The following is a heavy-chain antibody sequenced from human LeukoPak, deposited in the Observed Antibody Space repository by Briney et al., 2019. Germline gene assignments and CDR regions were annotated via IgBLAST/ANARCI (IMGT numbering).Heavy chain of an antibody. CDR2: ISGSGGST. D-gene: IGHD6-13*01. J-gene: IGHJ4*02. CDR3: ARGLGYSSSWDPYYFDY. Sequence: GGSLRLSCAASGFTFSSYGMSWVRQAPGKGLEWVSAISGSGGSTYYADSVKGRFTISRDNSKNTLYLQMNSLRAEDTAVYYCARGLGYSSSWDPYYFDYWGQGTLVTVSS. CDR1: GFTFSSYG. V-gene: IGHV3-23*01.